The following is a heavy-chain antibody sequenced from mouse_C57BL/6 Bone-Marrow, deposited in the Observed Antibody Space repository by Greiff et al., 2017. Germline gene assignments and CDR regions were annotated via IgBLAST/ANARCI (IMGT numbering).Heavy chain of an antibody. V-gene: IGHV8-8*01. Sequence: QVTLKASGPGILQPSQTLSLTCSFSGFSLSTFGMGVGWIRQPSGQGLEWLADIWWDDDKYYNPALKSRLTISKDTSKNQVFLKIANVDTADTATYYCARMRGLGGPGYFDYWGQGTTLTVSS. J-gene: IGHJ2*01. CDR1: GFSLSTFGMG. D-gene: IGHD2-2*01. CDR3: ARMRGLGGPGYFDY. CDR2: IWWDDDK.